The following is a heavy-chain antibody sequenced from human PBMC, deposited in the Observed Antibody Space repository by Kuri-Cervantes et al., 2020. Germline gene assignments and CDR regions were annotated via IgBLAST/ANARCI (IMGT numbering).Heavy chain of an antibody. CDR1: GYTLTELS. CDR3: ARDGGWLQSQYYFDY. D-gene: IGHD5-24*01. J-gene: IGHJ4*02. Sequence: ASVKVSCKVSGYTLTELSMHWVRQAPGKGLEWMGGFDPEDGETIYAQKFQGRVTMTEDTSTDTAYMELSSLRAEDTAVYYCARDGGWLQSQYYFDYWGQGTLVTVSS. CDR2: FDPEDGET. V-gene: IGHV1-24*01.